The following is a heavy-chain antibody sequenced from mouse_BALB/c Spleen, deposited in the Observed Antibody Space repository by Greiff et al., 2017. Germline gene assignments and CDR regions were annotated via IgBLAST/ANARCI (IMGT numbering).Heavy chain of an antibody. D-gene: IGHD1-2*01. CDR2: IDPANGNT. CDR1: GFNITDTY. V-gene: IGHV14-3*02. Sequence: VQLQQSGAELVKPGASVKLSCTASGFNITDTYMHWVKQRPEQGLEWIGRIDPANGNTKYDPKFQGKATITADTSSNTAYLQLSSLTSEDTAVYYCASLYGYDAMDYWGQGNSVNVSS. J-gene: IGHJ4*01. CDR3: ASLYGYDAMDY.